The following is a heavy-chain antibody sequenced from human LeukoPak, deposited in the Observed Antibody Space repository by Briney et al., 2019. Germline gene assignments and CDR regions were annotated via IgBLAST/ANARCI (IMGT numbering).Heavy chain of an antibody. CDR1: GYTFTGYY. D-gene: IGHD2-15*01. Sequence: ASVKVSCKASGYTFTGYYMHWVRQAPGQGLEWMGIINPSGGSTSYAQKFQGRVTMTRDMSTSTVYMELSSLRSEDTAVYYCARAHVAATREVVTGPDYWGQGTLVTVSS. CDR3: ARAHVAATREVVTGPDY. V-gene: IGHV1-46*01. CDR2: INPSGGST. J-gene: IGHJ4*02.